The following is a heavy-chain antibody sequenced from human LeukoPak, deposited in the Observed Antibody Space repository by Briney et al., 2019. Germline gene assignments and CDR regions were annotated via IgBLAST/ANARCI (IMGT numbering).Heavy chain of an antibody. CDR1: GFTFSGSG. Sequence: GGSLRLSCAASGFTFSGSGMHWVRQAPDKGLEWVAFIRYDGTNTYYTDSVKGRFTISRDNAKNSLYLQMNSLRAEDTAVYYCARGGDHPTYLFQYMDVWGKGTPVTVSS. V-gene: IGHV3-30*02. J-gene: IGHJ6*03. CDR3: ARGGDHPTYLFQYMDV. CDR2: IRYDGTNT. D-gene: IGHD3-16*01.